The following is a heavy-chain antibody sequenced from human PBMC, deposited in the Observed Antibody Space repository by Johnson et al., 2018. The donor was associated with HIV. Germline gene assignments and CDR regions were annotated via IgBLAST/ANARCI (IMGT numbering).Heavy chain of an antibody. CDR1: GFTFSSYA. V-gene: IGHV3-30-3*01. J-gene: IGHJ3*02. D-gene: IGHD1-26*01. CDR2: ISYDGSNK. Sequence: QVQLVESGGGVVQPGRSLRLSCAASGFTFSSYAMHWVRQAPGKGLEWVAVISYDGSNKYYADSVKGRFTISRDNSKNSLYLQMNSLRAEDTALYYCARGKVGATREAFDIWGQGTMVTVSS. CDR3: ARGKVGATREAFDI.